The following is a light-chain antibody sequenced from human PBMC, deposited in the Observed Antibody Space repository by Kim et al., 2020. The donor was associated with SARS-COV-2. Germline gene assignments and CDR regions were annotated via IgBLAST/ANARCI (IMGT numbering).Light chain of an antibody. CDR3: QQYGSSLLT. CDR2: GAS. CDR1: QSVYSTY. Sequence: EIVLTQSPGTLSLSPGERATLSCRASQSVYSTYLAWYQQKPGQAPRLLIYGASTRATGIPDRFSGSGSGTDFTLTISRLEPEDFAVYYCQQYGSSLLTFGGGTKVDIK. J-gene: IGKJ4*01. V-gene: IGKV3-20*01.